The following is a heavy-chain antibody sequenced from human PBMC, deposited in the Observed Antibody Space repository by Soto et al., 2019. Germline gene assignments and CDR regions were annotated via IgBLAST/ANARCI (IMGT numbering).Heavy chain of an antibody. CDR2: ISYDGSNK. V-gene: IGHV3-30-3*01. CDR3: ARVPMGRYGSGSYYFDY. CDR1: GFTFSSYA. Sequence: QVQLVESGGGVVQPGRSLRLSCAASGFTFSSYAMHWVRQAPGKGLEWVAVISYDGSNKYYADSVKGRFTISRDNSKNTLHLKMTSLRAEDTAVYYCARVPMGRYGSGSYYFDYWGQGTLVTVSS. J-gene: IGHJ4*02. D-gene: IGHD3-10*01.